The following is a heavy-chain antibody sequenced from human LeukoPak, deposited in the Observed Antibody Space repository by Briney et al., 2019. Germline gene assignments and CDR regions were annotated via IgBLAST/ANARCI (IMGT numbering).Heavy chain of an antibody. J-gene: IGHJ4*02. CDR1: GYTFTGFY. Sequence: GASVKVSCKASGYTFTGFYMHWVRQAPGQGLEWMGWISAYNGNTNYAQKLQGRVTMTTDTSTSTAYMELRSLRSDDTAVYYCARGISPTSGWIYWGQGTLVTVSS. D-gene: IGHD6-19*01. V-gene: IGHV1-18*01. CDR2: ISAYNGNT. CDR3: ARGISPTSGWIY.